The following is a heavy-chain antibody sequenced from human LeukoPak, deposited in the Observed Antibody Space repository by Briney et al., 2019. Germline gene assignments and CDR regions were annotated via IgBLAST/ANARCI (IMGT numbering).Heavy chain of an antibody. D-gene: IGHD3-10*01. V-gene: IGHV4-59*01. CDR3: ARDTSVGSGMQY. CDR1: GGPLSTYT. J-gene: IGHJ4*02. CDR2: IYHGGTT. Sequence: SETLSLTCSVSGGPLSTYTWSWVRQSPGKGLEWIGYIYHGGTTNYSPSLKSRATISAHTARNRFSLRLRSVTAADTAIYYCARDTSVGSGMQYWGQGTLVSVSS.